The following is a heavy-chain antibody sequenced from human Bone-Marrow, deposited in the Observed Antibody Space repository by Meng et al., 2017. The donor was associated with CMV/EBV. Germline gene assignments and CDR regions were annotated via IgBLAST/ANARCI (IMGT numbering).Heavy chain of an antibody. D-gene: IGHD3-22*01. CDR3: AKFRYYYDSSGTDY. CDR2: IIGSGGST. CDR1: GFTFRYYA. J-gene: IGHJ4*02. V-gene: IGHV3-23*01. Sequence: SGFTFRYYAMSWVRQAPGKGLEWVSAIIGSGGSTYYADSVKGRFTISRDNSKNTLYLQMDSLRAEDTALYYCAKFRYYYDSSGTDYWGQGTLVTVSS.